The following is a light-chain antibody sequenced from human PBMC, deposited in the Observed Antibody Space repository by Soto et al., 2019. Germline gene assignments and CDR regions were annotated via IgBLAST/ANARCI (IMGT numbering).Light chain of an antibody. CDR2: GTS. CDR3: ALLMDNSISV. Sequence: QTVVTQESSFSVSPGGTVTLTCGLISGSVSSANNPNWYQQTPGQAPRTLIYGTSTRSSGVPDRFSGSMLGNKAALTITGALADDESDYYCALLMDNSISVFGTGTKLTVL. J-gene: IGLJ1*01. V-gene: IGLV8-61*01. CDR1: SGSVSSANN.